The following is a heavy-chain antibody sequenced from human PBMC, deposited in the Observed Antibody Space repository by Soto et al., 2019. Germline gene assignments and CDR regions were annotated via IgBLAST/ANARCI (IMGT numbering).Heavy chain of an antibody. Sequence: SETLSLTCNVSGGSISSGGYYWSWIRQHPGKGLEWIGYIYYSGSTYYNPSLKSRVTISVDTSKNQFSLKLSSVTAADTAVYYCARRDSYGPKIDYWGQGTLVTVSS. D-gene: IGHD5-18*01. CDR3: ARRDSYGPKIDY. CDR2: IYYSGST. V-gene: IGHV4-31*03. CDR1: GGSISSGGYY. J-gene: IGHJ4*02.